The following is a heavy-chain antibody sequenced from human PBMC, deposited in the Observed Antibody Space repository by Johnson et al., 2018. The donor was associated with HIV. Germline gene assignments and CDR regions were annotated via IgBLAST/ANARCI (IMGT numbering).Heavy chain of an antibody. D-gene: IGHD6-19*01. J-gene: IGHJ3*02. CDR1: GFTFSSYA. V-gene: IGHV3-30-3*01. Sequence: QVQLVESGGGVVQPGRSLRLSCAASGFTFSSYAMHWVRQAPGKGLEWVAVISYDGSNKYYADSVKGRFTISRDNSKNTLYLQMNSLRAEDTAVYYWARVGRNSSGWYVDAFDIWGQGTMVTVSS. CDR3: ARVGRNSSGWYVDAFDI. CDR2: ISYDGSNK.